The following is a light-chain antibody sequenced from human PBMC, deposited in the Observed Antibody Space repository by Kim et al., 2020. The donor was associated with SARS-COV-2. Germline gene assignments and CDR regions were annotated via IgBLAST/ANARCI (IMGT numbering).Light chain of an antibody. Sequence: SYELTQPPSVSVAPGKTARITCGGNNIGSRRVHWYQQKPGQAPVLVIYYDNDRPSGIPERFSGSNSGNTATLTISRVEAGDEADYYCQVWDSGSDRMVFGGGTQLTVL. CDR1: NIGSRR. CDR3: QVWDSGSDRMV. J-gene: IGLJ3*02. V-gene: IGLV3-21*04. CDR2: YDN.